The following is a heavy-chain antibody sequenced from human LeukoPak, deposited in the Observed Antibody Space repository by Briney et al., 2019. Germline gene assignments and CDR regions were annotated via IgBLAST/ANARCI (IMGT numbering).Heavy chain of an antibody. Sequence: SETLSLTCTVSDGSISSYYWSWIRRPPGKGLEWIGYIYYSGSTNYNPSLKSRVTISVDTSKNQFSLKLSSVTAADTAVYYCARGPPGDYYYGMDVWGQGTTVTVSS. J-gene: IGHJ6*02. CDR3: ARGPPGDYYYGMDV. D-gene: IGHD4-17*01. CDR1: DGSISSYY. CDR2: IYYSGST. V-gene: IGHV4-59*01.